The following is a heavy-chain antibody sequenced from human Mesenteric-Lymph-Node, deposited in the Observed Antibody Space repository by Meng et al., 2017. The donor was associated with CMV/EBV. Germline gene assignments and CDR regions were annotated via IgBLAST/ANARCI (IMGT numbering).Heavy chain of an antibody. CDR2: IYSAHNT. CDR3: ARGPYSGVGWFDP. Sequence: GESLKISCVASGFSVSSDYMTWVRQAPGKGLEWVSVIYSAHNTFYEDSVKGRFTVSRDDSKNTLYLQINSLRAEDTAVYHCARGPYSGVGWFDPWGQGTLVTVSS. J-gene: IGHJ5*02. D-gene: IGHD1-26*01. V-gene: IGHV3-66*02. CDR1: GFSVSSDY.